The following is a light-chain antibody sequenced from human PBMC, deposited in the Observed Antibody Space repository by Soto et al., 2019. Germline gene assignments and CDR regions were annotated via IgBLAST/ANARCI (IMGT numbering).Light chain of an antibody. Sequence: EKIITQSPTPPSVSPREGGTRPCRASQSMTTKLAWYQQKPGQAPRLLIHGAFTRATGIPARFSGSGSGTEFTLTISTLQSEDFAVYYCQQYNNWPWTFGQGTKVDIK. CDR2: GAF. J-gene: IGKJ1*01. CDR1: QSMTTK. V-gene: IGKV3-15*01. CDR3: QQYNNWPWT.